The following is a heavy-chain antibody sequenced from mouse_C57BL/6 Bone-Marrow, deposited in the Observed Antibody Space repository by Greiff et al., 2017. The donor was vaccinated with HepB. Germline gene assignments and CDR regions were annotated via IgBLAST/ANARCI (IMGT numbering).Heavy chain of an antibody. D-gene: IGHD1-3*01. Sequence: EVQLQQPGAELVRPGASVKLSCTASGFNIKDDYMHWVKQRPEQGLEWIGWIDPENGDTEYASKFQGKATITADTASNTAYLQLSSLTSEDTAVYYGSTLFFSSPYYFDYWGQGTTLTVSS. CDR3: STLFFSSPYYFDY. V-gene: IGHV14-4*01. J-gene: IGHJ2*01. CDR1: GFNIKDDY. CDR2: IDPENGDT.